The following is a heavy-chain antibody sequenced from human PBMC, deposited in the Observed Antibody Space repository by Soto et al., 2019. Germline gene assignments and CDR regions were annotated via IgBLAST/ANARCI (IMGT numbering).Heavy chain of an antibody. J-gene: IGHJ4*02. V-gene: IGHV3-23*01. CDR1: GFTFSSYA. CDR3: AKVRRNDEIYDILTGYYAYYFDY. CDR2: ISGSGSST. D-gene: IGHD3-9*01. Sequence: GGYLRLSCAASGFTFSSYAMSWVRQAPGKELEWVSAISGSGSSTYYADSVKGRFTISRDNSKNTLYLQMNSLRAEDTAVYYCAKVRRNDEIYDILTGYYAYYFDYWGQGTLVTVSS.